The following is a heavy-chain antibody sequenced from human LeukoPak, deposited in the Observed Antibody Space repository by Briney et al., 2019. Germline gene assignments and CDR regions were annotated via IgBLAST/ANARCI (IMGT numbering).Heavy chain of an antibody. CDR1: GGSFSGYY. Sequence: PSETLSLTCAVYGGSFSGYYWSWIRQHPGKALEWLGYIDYRGSTYYNASLKSRLTISLDLSKNQMSLKLRSVTAADTAVYYCARRAGSGSYYYWFDPWGQGTQVTVSS. CDR3: ARRAGSGSYYYWFDP. D-gene: IGHD3-10*01. V-gene: IGHV4-59*06. CDR2: IDYRGST. J-gene: IGHJ5*02.